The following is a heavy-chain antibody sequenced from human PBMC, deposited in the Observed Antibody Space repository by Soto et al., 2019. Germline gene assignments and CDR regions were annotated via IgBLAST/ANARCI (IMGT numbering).Heavy chain of an antibody. D-gene: IGHD6-19*01. CDR1: GGSIGSYY. J-gene: IGHJ4*02. CDR3: ARGIWYSSGYYSPDFDY. V-gene: IGHV4-59*01. CDR2: ISYSGST. Sequence: SETLSLTCTVSGGSIGSYYWNWIRQPPGKGLQWIGSISYSGSTNYNPSLKSRVTISVDTSKNQFSLKLSSVTAADTAVYYCARGIWYSSGYYSPDFDYWGQGTLVTVSS.